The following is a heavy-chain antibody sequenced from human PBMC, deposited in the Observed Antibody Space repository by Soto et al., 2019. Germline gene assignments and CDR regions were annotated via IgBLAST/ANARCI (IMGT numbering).Heavy chain of an antibody. V-gene: IGHV4-4*07. Sequence: SETQSLTCSVSEGYISDFDGAWIRQSAGQGLEWIGRIFISGASNYNPSLKSRLSMSVDKSKSQLSLVLRSVTAADTATYYCVRQARYSDFDFWGQGMLVTVSS. D-gene: IGHD5-12*01. J-gene: IGHJ4*02. CDR1: EGYISDFD. CDR3: VRQARYSDFDF. CDR2: IFISGAS.